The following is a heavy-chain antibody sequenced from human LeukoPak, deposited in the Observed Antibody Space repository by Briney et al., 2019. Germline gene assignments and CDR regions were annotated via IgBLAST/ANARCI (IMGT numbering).Heavy chain of an antibody. CDR1: GGSISSYY. D-gene: IGHD6-13*01. V-gene: IGHV4-59*12. Sequence: PSETLSLTCTVSGGSISSYYWSWIRQPPGKGLEWIGYIYYSGSTNYNPSLKSRVTISVDTSKNQFSLKLSSVTAADTAVYYCAREEGSSLYWGQGTLVTVSS. CDR2: IYYSGST. J-gene: IGHJ4*02. CDR3: AREEGSSLY.